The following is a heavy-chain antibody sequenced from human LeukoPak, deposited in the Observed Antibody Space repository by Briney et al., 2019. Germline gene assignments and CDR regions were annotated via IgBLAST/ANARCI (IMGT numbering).Heavy chain of an antibody. V-gene: IGHV4-38-2*02. CDR3: ARTRYYYNSRSYGAPYYFDY. D-gene: IGHD3-10*01. Sequence: SETLSLTCTVSGYSISTGYYWGWIRQPPGKGLEWIGSIYYSGSTYYNPSLKSRVTISVDTSKNQFSLKLSSVTAADTAVYYCARTRYYYNSRSYGAPYYFDYWGQGTLVTVSS. CDR1: GYSISTGYY. CDR2: IYYSGST. J-gene: IGHJ4*02.